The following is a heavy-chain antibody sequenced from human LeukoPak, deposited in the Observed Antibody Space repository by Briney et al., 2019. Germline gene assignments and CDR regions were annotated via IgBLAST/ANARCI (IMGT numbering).Heavy chain of an antibody. CDR1: GGSFSGYY. V-gene: IGHV4-34*01. J-gene: IGHJ5*02. Sequence: SETLSLTCAVYGGSFSGYYWSWIRQPPGKGLEWIGEINHSGSTNYNPSLKSRVTISVDTSKNQFSLKLSSVTAADTAVYYCARQNFTSGSYLNWFDPWGQGTLVTVSS. CDR3: ARQNFTSGSYLNWFDP. CDR2: INHSGST. D-gene: IGHD3-10*01.